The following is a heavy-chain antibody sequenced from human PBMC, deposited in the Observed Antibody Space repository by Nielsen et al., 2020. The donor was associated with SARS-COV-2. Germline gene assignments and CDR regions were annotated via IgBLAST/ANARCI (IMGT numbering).Heavy chain of an antibody. D-gene: IGHD3-3*01. Sequence: GESLKISCAASGFTVSSNYMSWVRQAPGKGLEWVSVIYSCGSTYYADSVKGRFTISRDNSKNTLYLQMNSLRAEDTAVYYCASPYDFWSGYKGYFDLWGRGTLVTVSS. V-gene: IGHV3-66*01. CDR2: IYSCGST. CDR3: ASPYDFWSGYKGYFDL. CDR1: GFTVSSNY. J-gene: IGHJ2*01.